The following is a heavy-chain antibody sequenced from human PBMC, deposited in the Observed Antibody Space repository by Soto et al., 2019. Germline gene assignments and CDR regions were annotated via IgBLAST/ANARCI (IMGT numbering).Heavy chain of an antibody. CDR2: IGGKYDTT. V-gene: IGHV3-23*01. J-gene: IGHJ4*02. CDR3: AKDGFCGSTSCFTYFDS. CDR1: GLTFSSWA. D-gene: IGHD2-2*03. Sequence: XGSLRLSCAASGLTFSSWAMSWVRQAPGDGLEWVSSIGGKYDTTDYADSVKGRFTISRDSSKDTLYLQINSLRAEDTAIYYCAKDGFCGSTSCFTYFDSRGQGTLVTSPQ.